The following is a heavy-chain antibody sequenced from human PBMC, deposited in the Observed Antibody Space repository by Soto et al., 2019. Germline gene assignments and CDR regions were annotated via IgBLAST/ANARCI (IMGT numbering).Heavy chain of an antibody. V-gene: IGHV4-38-2*01. J-gene: IGHJ4*02. CDR2: IYHSRTS. D-gene: IGHD1-7*01. CDR1: DYSISSGYY. CDR3: ARLLPGTVDY. Sequence: SETLSLTCGFSDYSISSGYYSGWVLQSPGKGLEWIGSIYHSRTSYSNPSLKSRVTISIDTSKNQVSLKLTSVTGADTAVYYCARLLPGTVDYWGQGTLVTVSS.